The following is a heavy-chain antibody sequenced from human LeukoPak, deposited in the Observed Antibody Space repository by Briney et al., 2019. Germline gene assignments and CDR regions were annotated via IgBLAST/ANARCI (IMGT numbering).Heavy chain of an antibody. Sequence: SQTLSLTCAISGDSVSSNSAAWTWIRQSPSRGLELLGRTYYRSKWYDDYAVSVKSRVTINPDTSKNQFSLHLNSVTPEDTAVYYCARGRVTTIANSYYFHIDVWGEGTTVTVSS. CDR3: ARGRVTTIANSYYFHIDV. D-gene: IGHD4-17*01. CDR2: TYYRSKWYD. V-gene: IGHV6-1*01. CDR1: GDSVSSNSAA. J-gene: IGHJ6*03.